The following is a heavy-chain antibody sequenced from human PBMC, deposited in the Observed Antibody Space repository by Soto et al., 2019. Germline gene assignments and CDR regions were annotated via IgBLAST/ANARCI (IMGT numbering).Heavy chain of an antibody. CDR1: GGSFSGYY. CDR3: ARRTVTSEDYGMDV. D-gene: IGHD4-4*01. V-gene: IGHV4-34*01. CDR2: INHSGST. J-gene: IGHJ6*02. Sequence: PSETLSLTCAVYGGSFSGYYWSWIRQPPGKGLEWIGEINHSGSTNYNPSLKSRVTISVDTSKNQFSLKLSSVTAADTAVYYCARRTVTSEDYGMDVWGQGTTVTVSS.